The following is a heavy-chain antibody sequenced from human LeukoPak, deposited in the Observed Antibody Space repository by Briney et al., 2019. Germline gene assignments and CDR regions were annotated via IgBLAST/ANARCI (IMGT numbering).Heavy chain of an antibody. CDR2: IYYSGGT. V-gene: IGHV4-59*08. CDR3: ARGGYCGGDCYFYY. D-gene: IGHD2-21*02. Sequence: SETLSLTCTVFGGSISSYYWSWIRQPPGKGLEWIGYIYYSGGTNYNPSLKSRVTISVDTSKNQFSLKLSSVTAADTAVYYCARGGYCGGDCYFYYWGQGTLVTVSS. CDR1: GGSISSYY. J-gene: IGHJ4*02.